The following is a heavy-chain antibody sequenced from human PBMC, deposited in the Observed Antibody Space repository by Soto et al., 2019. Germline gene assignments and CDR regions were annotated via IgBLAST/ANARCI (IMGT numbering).Heavy chain of an antibody. D-gene: IGHD2-2*01. CDR1: GFTFSSYG. V-gene: IGHV3-33*01. CDR3: ATGGRIYCASTSCYFDY. CDR2: IWYDGSEK. Sequence: GGSLRLSCVASGFTFSSYGMHWVRQAPGKGLEWVAVIWYDGSEKYYADSVKGRFTISRDNSKNTLYLQMNSLRAEDTAVYYCATGGRIYCASTSCYFDYWGQGSQVTVSS. J-gene: IGHJ4*02.